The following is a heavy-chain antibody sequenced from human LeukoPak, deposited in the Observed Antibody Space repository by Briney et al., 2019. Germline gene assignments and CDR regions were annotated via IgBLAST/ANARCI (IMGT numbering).Heavy chain of an antibody. CDR3: AREMVAYCGGDCYRYYYYYMDV. CDR2: INPNSGGT. V-gene: IGHV1-2*02. Sequence: GASVKVSCKASGYTFTGYYMHWVRQAPGQGLEWMGWINPNSGGTNYAQKFQGRVTMTRDTSISTAYMELSRLRSDDTAVYYCAREMVAYCGGDCYRYYYYYMDVWGKGTTVTISS. D-gene: IGHD2-21*02. J-gene: IGHJ6*03. CDR1: GYTFTGYY.